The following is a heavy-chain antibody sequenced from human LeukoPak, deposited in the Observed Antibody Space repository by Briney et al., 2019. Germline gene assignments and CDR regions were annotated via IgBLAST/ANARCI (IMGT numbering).Heavy chain of an antibody. V-gene: IGHV4-4*07. CDR3: ARDRARNWFDP. J-gene: IGHJ5*02. CDR2: IYTSGST. Sequence: SETLSLTCTVSGGSISSYYWSWIRQPAGKGLEWIGRIYTSGSTNYNLSLKSRVTMSVDTSKNQFSLKLSSVTAADTAAYYCARDRARNWFDPWGQGTLVTVSS. CDR1: GGSISSYY.